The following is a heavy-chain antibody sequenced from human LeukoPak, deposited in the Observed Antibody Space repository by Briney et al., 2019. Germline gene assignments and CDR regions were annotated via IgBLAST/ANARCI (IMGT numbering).Heavy chain of an antibody. CDR1: GFTFSSYS. CDR3: AKNADRGAYCRGGSCYPYYYYYMDV. CDR2: ISNSGSTI. Sequence: GGSLRLSCAASGFTFSSYSMNWVRQAPGKGLEWVSYISNSGSTIYYTDSVKGRFTISRDNAKNSLYLQMNSLTVDDTAIYYCAKNADRGAYCRGGSCYPYYYYYMDVWGTGTTVTISS. D-gene: IGHD2-15*01. V-gene: IGHV3-48*04. J-gene: IGHJ6*03.